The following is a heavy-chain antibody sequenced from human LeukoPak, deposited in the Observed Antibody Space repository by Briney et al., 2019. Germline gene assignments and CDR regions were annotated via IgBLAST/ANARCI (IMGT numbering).Heavy chain of an antibody. V-gene: IGHV3-64*04. Sequence: GGSLRLSCSASGFNFSRYTMHWVRQAPGKGLEYVSAMSSNGGSTYYADSVKGRFTISRDNSKNRLYLQMNNLRAEDTALYFCARVGYNSGWYEYWGQGTLVTVSS. CDR1: GFNFSRYT. D-gene: IGHD6-19*01. J-gene: IGHJ4*02. CDR2: MSSNGGST. CDR3: ARVGYNSGWYEY.